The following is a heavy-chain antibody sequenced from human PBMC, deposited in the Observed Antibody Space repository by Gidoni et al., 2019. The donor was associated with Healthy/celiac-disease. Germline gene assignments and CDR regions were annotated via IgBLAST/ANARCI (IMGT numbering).Heavy chain of an antibody. CDR3: ARRVSDIWFGETSVWYFDL. V-gene: IGHV4-39*01. CDR1: GGSISSSTYY. Sequence: QLQLQESGPGLVKPSETRSLTCTVSGGSISSSTYYWGWIRQPPGQGLEWIGIIYSSGSTYYNPSLKSRVTISVDTSKNQFSLKLSSVTAADTAVYYCARRVSDIWFGETSVWYFDLWGRGTLVTVSS. J-gene: IGHJ2*01. CDR2: IYSSGST. D-gene: IGHD3-10*01.